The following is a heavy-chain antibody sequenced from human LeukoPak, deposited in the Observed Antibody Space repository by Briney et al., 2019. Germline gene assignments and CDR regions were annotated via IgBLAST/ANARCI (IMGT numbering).Heavy chain of an antibody. V-gene: IGHV4-39*01. CDR2: IYYSGST. CDR1: GGSISSSSYY. CDR3: AGGRCSSTSCADAFDI. Sequence: SETLSLTCTVSGGSISSSSYYWGWIRQPPGKGLEWIESIYYSGSTYYNPSLKSRVTISVDTSKNQFSLKLSSVTAADTAVYYCAGGRCSSTSCADAFDIWGQGTMVTVSS. D-gene: IGHD2-2*01. J-gene: IGHJ3*02.